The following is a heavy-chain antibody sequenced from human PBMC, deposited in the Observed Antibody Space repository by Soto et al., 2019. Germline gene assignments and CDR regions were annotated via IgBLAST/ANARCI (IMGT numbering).Heavy chain of an antibody. CDR3: AMLNSGSYSYHGMDV. D-gene: IGHD1-26*01. CDR2: ISGSGGNT. V-gene: IGHV3-23*01. J-gene: IGHJ6*02. Sequence: GGSLRLSCAASGFTFSSYAMNWVRQAPGKGLEWVSAISGSGGNTFYADSVKGRFTISRDNSKNTLFLQMHSLRADDTAIYYCAMLNSGSYSYHGMDVWGQGTTVTVSS. CDR1: GFTFSSYA.